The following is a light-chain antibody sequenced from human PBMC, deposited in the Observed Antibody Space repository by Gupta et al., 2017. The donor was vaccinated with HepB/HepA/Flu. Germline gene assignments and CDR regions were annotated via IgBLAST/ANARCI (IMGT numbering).Light chain of an antibody. CDR1: QSVSSN. CDR3: QQDNAWPFT. Sequence: EIVMTQSPATLSVSPGERATVSCRASQSVSSNLAWYQQKPGQAPRLLIYGASTRAIGIPARFSGRGSGTEFTLTISSLQSEDFVVYYCQQDNAWPFTFGHGTKVDFK. V-gene: IGKV3-15*01. J-gene: IGKJ3*01. CDR2: GAS.